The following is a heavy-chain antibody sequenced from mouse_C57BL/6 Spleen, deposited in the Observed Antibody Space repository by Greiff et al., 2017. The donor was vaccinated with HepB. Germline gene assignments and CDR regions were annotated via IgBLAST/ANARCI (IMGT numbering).Heavy chain of an antibody. CDR3: ARREPGGAMDY. CDR2: INPSSGYT. J-gene: IGHJ4*01. Sequence: QVHVKQSGAELARPGASVKMSCKASGYTFTSYTMHWVKQRPGQGLEWIGYINPSSGYTKYNQKFKDKATLTADKSSSTAYMQLSSLTSEDSAVYYCARREPGGAMDYWGQGTSVTVSS. CDR1: GYTFTSYT. V-gene: IGHV1-4*01.